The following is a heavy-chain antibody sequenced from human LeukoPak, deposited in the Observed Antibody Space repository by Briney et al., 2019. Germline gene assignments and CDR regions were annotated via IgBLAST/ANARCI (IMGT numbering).Heavy chain of an antibody. CDR2: ISSNGGST. Sequence: PGGSLRLSCAASGFTFSSYAMHWVRQAPGKGLEYVSAISSNGGSTYYANSVKGRFTISRDNSKNTLYLQMGSLRAEDMAVYYCARGSRNYYDSSGYFDYWGQGTLATVSS. CDR1: GFTFSSYA. D-gene: IGHD3-22*01. CDR3: ARGSRNYYDSSGYFDY. J-gene: IGHJ4*02. V-gene: IGHV3-64*01.